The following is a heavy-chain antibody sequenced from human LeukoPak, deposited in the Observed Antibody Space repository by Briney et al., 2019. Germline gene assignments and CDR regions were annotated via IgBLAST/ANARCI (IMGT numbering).Heavy chain of an antibody. CDR2: IHFSGTT. D-gene: IGHD3-10*01. CDR3: ARFRGVVSSSLLDF. J-gene: IGHJ4*02. CDR1: GDSISSSGYY. V-gene: IGHV4-39*01. Sequence: SETLSLTCTVSGDSISSSGYYWGWIRQPPGEGLEWSGIIHFSGTTYYNPSLKSRVTISVDTSKNQFSLRLPSVTAADTAVYYCARFRGVVSSSLLDFWGQGTLVTVSS.